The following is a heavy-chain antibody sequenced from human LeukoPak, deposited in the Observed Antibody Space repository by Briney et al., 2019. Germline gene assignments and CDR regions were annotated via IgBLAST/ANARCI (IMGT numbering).Heavy chain of an antibody. Sequence: GGSLRLSCAASGFTVSSSYMSWVRQAPGKGLEWVSAIYSGCSTYYADSVKGRFTISRDNSKNTRYLQMNRLRAEEPAVDLCTKEERYVRSGSRVTFDYWGQGTLVTVSS. CDR1: GFTVSSSY. D-gene: IGHD3-10*01. CDR3: TKEERYVRSGSRVTFDY. CDR2: IYSGCST. V-gene: IGHV3-66*01. J-gene: IGHJ4*02.